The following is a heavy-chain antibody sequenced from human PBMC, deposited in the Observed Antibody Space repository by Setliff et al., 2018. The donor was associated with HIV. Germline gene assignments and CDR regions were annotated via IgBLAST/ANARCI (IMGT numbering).Heavy chain of an antibody. CDR1: GGSMRSNY. V-gene: IGHV4-39*01. J-gene: IGHJ6*03. CDR3: TSRFEYSNTWAHIFGFFQSYMDV. CDR2: LYHTGKT. D-gene: IGHD5-12*01. Sequence: SETLSLTCTVSGGSMRSNYWAWIRQPPGKGLEWIGGLYHTGKTYYNPSLKSRVNISVDTSKTQFSLHLKSATASDTAVYFCTSRFEYSNTWAHIFGFFQSYMDVWGNGTTVTVSS.